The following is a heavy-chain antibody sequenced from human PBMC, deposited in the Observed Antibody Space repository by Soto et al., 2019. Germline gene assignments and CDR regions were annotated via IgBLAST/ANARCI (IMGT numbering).Heavy chain of an antibody. J-gene: IGHJ4*02. CDR1: GFTFSSYG. Sequence: QVQLVESGGGVVQPGGSLRLSCAASGFTFSSYGMHWVRQAPGKGLEWVAVIWYDGSNKYYADSVKGRFTISRDNSKNTLYLQMNSLRAEDTAVYYCAREHFSGSYYDYWGQGTLVTVSS. D-gene: IGHD1-26*01. CDR2: IWYDGSNK. V-gene: IGHV3-33*01. CDR3: AREHFSGSYYDY.